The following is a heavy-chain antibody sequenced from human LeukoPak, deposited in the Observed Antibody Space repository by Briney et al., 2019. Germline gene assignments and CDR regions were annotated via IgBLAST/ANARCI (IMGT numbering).Heavy chain of an antibody. CDR2: IDPDDFDT. V-gene: IGHV5-51*01. CDR3: VRRASYSGGLDY. Sequence: GESLKIPCKGSGYSFTSNRIGWVRQVPGKGLEWMGLIDPDDFDTTYSPSFQGQVSISADKSISTAYLQWSRLKTSDTAMYYCVRRASYSGGLDYWGQGTLVTVSS. CDR1: GYSFTSNR. J-gene: IGHJ4*02. D-gene: IGHD2-15*01.